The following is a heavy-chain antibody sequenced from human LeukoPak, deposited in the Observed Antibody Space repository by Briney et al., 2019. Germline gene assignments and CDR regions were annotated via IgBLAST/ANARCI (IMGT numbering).Heavy chain of an antibody. CDR1: GGSINNYY. CDR3: ARGRYCSADICSGGDAFDI. J-gene: IGHJ3*02. V-gene: IGHV4-4*07. CDR2: IYTRGST. D-gene: IGHD2-15*01. Sequence: KPSETLSLTCTVSGGSINNYYWSWIRQPAGKGLEWIGGIYTRGSTNYNPSLKSRVTMSVDTSKNQFSLKLSSVTAADTAVYYCARGRYCSADICSGGDAFDIWGQGTMVSVSS.